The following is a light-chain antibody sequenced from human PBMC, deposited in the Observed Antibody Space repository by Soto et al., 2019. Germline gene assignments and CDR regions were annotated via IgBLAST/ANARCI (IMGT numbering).Light chain of an antibody. V-gene: IGLV2-14*01. J-gene: IGLJ1*01. CDR3: SSYTTSSTRV. CDR1: SSDVGGYNY. CDR2: EVS. Sequence: QSALTQPASVSGSPGQSITISCTGTSSDVGGYNYVSWYQQQAGKAPKLIIHEVSNRPSGVSNRFSGSKSGNTASLTISGLQAEDEADYYCSSYTTSSTRVFGTGTKVTVL.